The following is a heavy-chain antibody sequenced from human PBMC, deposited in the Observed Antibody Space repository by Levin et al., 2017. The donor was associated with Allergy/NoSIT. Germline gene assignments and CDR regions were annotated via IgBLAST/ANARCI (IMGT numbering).Heavy chain of an antibody. CDR1: GYTFTSYG. Sequence: ASVKVSCKASGYTFTSYGISWVRQAPGQGLEWMGWISAYNGNTNYAQKLQGRVTMTTDTSTSTAYMELRSLRSDDTAVYYCARESYSSTVVTPRWLYYGMDVWGQGTTVTVSS. J-gene: IGHJ6*02. D-gene: IGHD4-23*01. CDR3: ARESYSSTVVTPRWLYYGMDV. V-gene: IGHV1-18*01. CDR2: ISAYNGNT.